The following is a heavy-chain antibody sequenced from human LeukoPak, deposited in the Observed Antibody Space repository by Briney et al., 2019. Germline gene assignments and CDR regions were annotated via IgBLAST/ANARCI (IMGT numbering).Heavy chain of an antibody. CDR3: AKDHSADGWPTFEY. CDR2: ITKYDGRL. Sequence: GGSLRLSCAVSGLGVHTFAMSWVRQAPGKGLEWLASITKYDGRLYYADSVRGRFTISRDTSQNELYLQMNSLRVDDSAIYYCAKDHSADGWPTFEYWGRGTLVTVSS. V-gene: IGHV3-23*01. J-gene: IGHJ4*02. D-gene: IGHD5-24*01. CDR1: GLGVHTFA.